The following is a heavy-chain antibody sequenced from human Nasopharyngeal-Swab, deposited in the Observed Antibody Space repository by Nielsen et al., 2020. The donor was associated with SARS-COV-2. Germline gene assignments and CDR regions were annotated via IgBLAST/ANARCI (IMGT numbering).Heavy chain of an antibody. D-gene: IGHD3-22*01. CDR3: ARMGTYYYDLLYGMDV. Sequence: SCKASGYTFTSYYMHWVRQAPGKGLEWVAVIWYDGSNKYYADSVKGRFTISRDNSKNTLYLQMNSLRAEDTAVYYCARMGTYYYDLLYGMDVWGQGTTVTVSS. CDR1: GYTFTSYY. V-gene: IGHV3-33*01. CDR2: IWYDGSNK. J-gene: IGHJ6*02.